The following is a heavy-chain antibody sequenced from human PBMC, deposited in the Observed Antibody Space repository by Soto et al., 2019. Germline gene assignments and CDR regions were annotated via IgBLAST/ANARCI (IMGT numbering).Heavy chain of an antibody. V-gene: IGHV1-18*01. J-gene: IGHJ6*02. CDR2: ISAYNGNT. D-gene: IGHD2-2*01. CDR3: ARYHLGYCSSTSCHENGMDV. CDR1: GYTFTSYG. Sequence: VASVKVSCKASGYTFTSYGISWVRQAPGQGLEWMGWISAYNGNTNYAQKLQGRVTMTTDTSTSTAYMELRSLRSDDTAVYYCARYHLGYCSSTSCHENGMDVWGQGTTVTVSS.